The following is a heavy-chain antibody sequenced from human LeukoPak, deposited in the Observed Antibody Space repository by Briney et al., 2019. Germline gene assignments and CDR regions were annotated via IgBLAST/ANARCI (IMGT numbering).Heavy chain of an antibody. CDR1: GYTFTSYY. J-gene: IGHJ6*02. Sequence: ASVKVSCKASGYTFTSYYMHWVRQAPGQGLEWMGIINPSGGSTSYAQKFQGRVTMTRDTSTSTVYMELSSLRSEDTAVYYCARDLVVIFGVVPTRNGMDVWGQGITVTVSS. CDR3: ARDLVVIFGVVPTRNGMDV. D-gene: IGHD3-3*01. CDR2: INPSGGST. V-gene: IGHV1-46*01.